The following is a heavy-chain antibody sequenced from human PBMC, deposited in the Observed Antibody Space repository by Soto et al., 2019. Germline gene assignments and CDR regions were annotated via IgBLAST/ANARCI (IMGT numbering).Heavy chain of an antibody. V-gene: IGHV1-18*01. Sequence: QVQLVQSGAEVKKPGASVKVSCKASGYTFTSYGISWVRQAPGQGLEWMEWISIYNGNANYAQYLQGRVTMTTDTSTSTAYMELRSLRSDDTAVDYCAREGGFCTGGSCYSDYWGQGTLVTVSS. D-gene: IGHD2-15*01. J-gene: IGHJ4*02. CDR2: ISIYNGNA. CDR1: GYTFTSYG. CDR3: AREGGFCTGGSCYSDY.